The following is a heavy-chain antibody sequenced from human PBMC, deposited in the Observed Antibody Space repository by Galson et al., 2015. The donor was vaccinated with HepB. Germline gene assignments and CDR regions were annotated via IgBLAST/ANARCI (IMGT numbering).Heavy chain of an antibody. V-gene: IGHV3-7*01. D-gene: IGHD6-13*01. CDR1: GFTFSSYW. J-gene: IGHJ5*02. CDR3: ARDRRGSSWCWFDP. Sequence: SLRLSCAASGFTFSSYWMSWVRQAPGKGLEWVANIKQDGSEKYYVDSVKGRFTISRDNAKNSLYLQMNSLRAEDTAVYYCARDRRGSSWCWFDPWGQGTLVTVSS. CDR2: IKQDGSEK.